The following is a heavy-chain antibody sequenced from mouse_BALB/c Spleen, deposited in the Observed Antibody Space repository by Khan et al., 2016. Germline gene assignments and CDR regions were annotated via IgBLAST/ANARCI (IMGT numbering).Heavy chain of an antibody. CDR1: GYSFTAYY. J-gene: IGHJ2*01. D-gene: IGHD2-10*02. CDR2: INPNNGAT. V-gene: IGHV1-18*01. Sequence: VQLQQSDPDLVKPGASVKISCKASGYSFTAYYMYWVKQSHGKSLEWIGRINPNNGATTFNQKFKGKAILTVDKSSTTAYMELRSLASEDSAVXYCARDEYVNWGQGTTLTVSS. CDR3: ARDEYVN.